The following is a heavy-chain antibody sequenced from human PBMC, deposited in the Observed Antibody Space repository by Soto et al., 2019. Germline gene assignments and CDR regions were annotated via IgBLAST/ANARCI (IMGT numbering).Heavy chain of an antibody. J-gene: IGHJ4*02. Sequence: LRLSCAASGFTFSSYSMNWVRQAPGKGLEWVSSISSSSSYIYYADSVKGRFTISRDNAKNSLYLQMNSLRAEDTAVYYCARVVGSYHFDYWGQGTLVTVSS. CDR2: ISSSSSYI. CDR1: GFTFSSYS. CDR3: ARVVGSYHFDY. V-gene: IGHV3-21*01. D-gene: IGHD1-26*01.